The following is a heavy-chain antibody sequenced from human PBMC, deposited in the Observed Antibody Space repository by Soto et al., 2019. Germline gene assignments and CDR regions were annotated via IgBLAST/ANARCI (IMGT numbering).Heavy chain of an antibody. V-gene: IGHV3-15*07. CDR1: GFTFSYAW. CDR2: IKSKTDGGTT. J-gene: IGHJ4*02. CDR3: ATGRGDLIY. D-gene: IGHD3-10*01. Sequence: EVQLVESGGDLAKPGGSLRLSCAVSGFTFSYAWMNWVRQAPGKGLEWVGRIKSKTDGGTTDYAAPVKGRFTISRDDSRNMVFLQMNSVGTEDTAVYYCATGRGDLIYWGQGTRVTVSS.